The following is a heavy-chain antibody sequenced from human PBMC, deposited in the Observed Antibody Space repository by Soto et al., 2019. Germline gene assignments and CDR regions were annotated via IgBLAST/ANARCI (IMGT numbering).Heavy chain of an antibody. J-gene: IGHJ6*02. CDR1: GGSISSYY. V-gene: IGHV4-59*01. CDR2: INYSGST. CDR3: ARVYDSSGYTRPGMDV. D-gene: IGHD3-22*01. Sequence: SETLSLTCTVSGGSISSYYWSWIRQPPGKGLEWIGYINYSGSTNYSPSLKSRVTVSVDTAKNQFSLRLSSVTAADTAVYYCARVYDSSGYTRPGMDVWGQGTTVT.